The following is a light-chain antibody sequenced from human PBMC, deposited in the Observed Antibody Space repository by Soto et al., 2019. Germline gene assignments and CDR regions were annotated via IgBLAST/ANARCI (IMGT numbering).Light chain of an antibody. Sequence: EIVLTQSPATLSLSPGERATLSCRASQSVSSYLGWYQQKPGQAPRLLIYDASNRATGIPARFSGSGSGTDFTLTISSLEPEDFAFYYCQQRSNWPRTFGQGTRLEIK. V-gene: IGKV3-11*01. CDR2: DAS. CDR1: QSVSSY. J-gene: IGKJ5*01. CDR3: QQRSNWPRT.